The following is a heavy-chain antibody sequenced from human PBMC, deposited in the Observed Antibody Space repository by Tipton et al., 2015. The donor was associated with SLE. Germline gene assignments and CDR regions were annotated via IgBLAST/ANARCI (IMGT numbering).Heavy chain of an antibody. J-gene: IGHJ4*02. CDR2: IYHSGST. V-gene: IGHV4-38-2*02. Sequence: LRLSCTVSGYSISSGYYWGWIRQPPGKGLGWIGSIYHSGSTYYNPSLKSRVTISVDTSKNQFSLKLSSVTAADTAVYYCAAVSSALWDFGYWGQGTLVTVSS. CDR3: AAVSSALWDFGY. CDR1: GYSISSGYY. D-gene: IGHD6-19*01.